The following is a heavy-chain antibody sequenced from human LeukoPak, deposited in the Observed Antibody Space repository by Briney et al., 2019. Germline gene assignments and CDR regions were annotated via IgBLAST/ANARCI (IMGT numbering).Heavy chain of an antibody. CDR1: GFSVSGSY. V-gene: IGHV3-53*01. Sequence: GGSLRLSCAASGFSVSGSYMSWVRQAPGKGLEWVSLIFTGGSTYYADSVKGRFTISRDTSKNTMYLQMNNLREEDTAVYYCTRDPILGAPDYFDYWGQGTLVTVSS. CDR3: TRDPILGAPDYFDY. J-gene: IGHJ4*02. D-gene: IGHD1-26*01. CDR2: IFTGGST.